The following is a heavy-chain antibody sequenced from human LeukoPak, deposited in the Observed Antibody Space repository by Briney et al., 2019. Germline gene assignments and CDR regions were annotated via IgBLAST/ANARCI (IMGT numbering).Heavy chain of an antibody. V-gene: IGHV1-18*01. CDR2: IRANTGKT. J-gene: IGHJ4*02. Sequence: ASVKVSCKASGYTFTPYGFCWARHAPGHGLEWMGWIRANTGKTNYAQKFQGRVNMTTDTSTTTAYMAVGNLRPDHTALFYCAKFAGVRMDYWGKGTLVTVAS. CDR3: AKFAGVRMDY. CDR1: GYTFTPYG. D-gene: IGHD3-10*01.